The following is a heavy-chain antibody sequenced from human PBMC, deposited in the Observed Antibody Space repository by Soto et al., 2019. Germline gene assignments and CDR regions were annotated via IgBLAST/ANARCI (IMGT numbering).Heavy chain of an antibody. CDR1: GFTFSSYS. CDR3: AREPYPYSYGTFDY. J-gene: IGHJ4*02. Sequence: PGGSLRLSCAASGFTFSSYSMNWVRQAPGKGLEWVSYISSSSSTIYYADSVKGRFTISRDNAKNSLYLQMNSLRDEDTAVYYCAREPYPYSYGTFDYWGQGTLVTVSS. CDR2: ISSSSSTI. V-gene: IGHV3-48*02. D-gene: IGHD5-18*01.